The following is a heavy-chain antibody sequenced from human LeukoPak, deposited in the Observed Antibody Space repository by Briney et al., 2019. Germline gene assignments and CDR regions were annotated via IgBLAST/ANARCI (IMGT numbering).Heavy chain of an antibody. Sequence: PGRSLRLSCAASGFTFSSYGMHWVRQAPGKGLEWVAVISYDGSNKYYADPVKGRFTISRDNSKNTLYLQMNSLRAEDTAVYYCAKIGSMITFGGVIVIWGQGTLVTVSS. V-gene: IGHV3-30*18. CDR2: ISYDGSNK. D-gene: IGHD3-16*02. CDR3: AKIGSMITFGGVIVI. J-gene: IGHJ4*02. CDR1: GFTFSSYG.